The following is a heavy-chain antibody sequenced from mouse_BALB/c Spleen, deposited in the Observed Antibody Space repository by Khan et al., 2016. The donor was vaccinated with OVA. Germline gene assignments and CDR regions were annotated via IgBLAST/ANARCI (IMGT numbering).Heavy chain of an antibody. D-gene: IGHD2-4*01. CDR2: IYWDDEK. CDR1: GFSLTTSGMG. V-gene: IGHV8-12*01. CDR3: ARNLYDYDPWFAY. Sequence: QVQLKESGPGILQPSQTLSLTCSFSGFSLTTSGMGVTWIRQPSGKGLEWLAHIYWDDEKRYNPSLKSRLTISKDTSRNQVFLKITSVDTADTATYYCARNLYDYDPWFAYWGQGTLVTVSA. J-gene: IGHJ3*01.